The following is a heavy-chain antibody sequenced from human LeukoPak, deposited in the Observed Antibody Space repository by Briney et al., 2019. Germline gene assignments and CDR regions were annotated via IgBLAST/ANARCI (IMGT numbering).Heavy chain of an antibody. CDR3: ARHAYSSDWFEVDS. J-gene: IGHJ4*02. CDR1: SGSISSGAYY. D-gene: IGHD6-19*01. Sequence: SETLSLTCTVSSGSISSGAYYWSWIRPHPESGLGWIGYISYSGKPYYSPSLQSRVTISVDTSENRFSLKVSSVTAADTAVYYCARHAYSSDWFEVDSWGQGTLVTVSS. V-gene: IGHV4-31*02. CDR2: ISYSGKP.